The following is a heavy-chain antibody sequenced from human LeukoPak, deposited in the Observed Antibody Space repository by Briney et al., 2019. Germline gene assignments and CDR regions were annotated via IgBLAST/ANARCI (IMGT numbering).Heavy chain of an antibody. J-gene: IGHJ4*02. D-gene: IGHD3-9*01. CDR2: IKSKTDGGTT. CDR3: TTDYDSDDFDY. CDR1: GFTFSNYW. Sequence: NTGGSLRLSCAASGFTFSNYWMSWVRQAPGKGLEWVGRIKSKTDGGTTDYAAPVKGRFTISRDDSKNTLYLQMNSLKTEDTAVYYCTTDYDSDDFDYWGQGTLVTVSS. V-gene: IGHV3-15*01.